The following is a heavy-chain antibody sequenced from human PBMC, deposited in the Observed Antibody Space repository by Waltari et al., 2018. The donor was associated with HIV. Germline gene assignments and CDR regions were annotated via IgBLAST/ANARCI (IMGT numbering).Heavy chain of an antibody. CDR2: MNHRGDT. CDR3: ARVDRNNWNDYFGS. J-gene: IGHJ4*02. CDR1: NGSFSAYY. Sequence: AQLQQWGRGLLKTSETLSLTCAVYNGSFSAYYWAWIRQSPGKGLEWLGEMNHRGDTSYSPSRKSRLTLSVDPSTNQFALKLTSVTASDMAVYYGARVDRNNWNDYFGSWGQGTPGAVAS. D-gene: IGHD1-1*01. V-gene: IGHV4-34*02.